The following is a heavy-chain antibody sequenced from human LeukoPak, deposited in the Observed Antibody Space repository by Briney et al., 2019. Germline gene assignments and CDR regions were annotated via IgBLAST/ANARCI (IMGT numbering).Heavy chain of an antibody. D-gene: IGHD3-16*02. CDR2: ISAYNGNT. J-gene: IGHJ3*02. V-gene: IGHV1-18*01. CDR1: GYTFTSYG. CDR3: ARLSFMITFGGVIVTPAFDI. Sequence: ASVKVSCKASGYTFTSYGISWVRQAPGQGLEWMGWISAYNGNTNYAQKLQGRVTMTTDTSTSTAYMELRSLRSDDTAVYYCARLSFMITFGGVIVTPAFDIWGQGTMVTVSS.